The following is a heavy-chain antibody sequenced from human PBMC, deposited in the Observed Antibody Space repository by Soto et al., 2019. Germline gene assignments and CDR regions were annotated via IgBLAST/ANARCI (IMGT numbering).Heavy chain of an antibody. Sequence: EVQLVESGGGLVQPGGSLRLSCAASGFTFSSYSMNWVRQAPGKGLEWVSYISSSSSTIYYADSVKGRFTIARDNAKNSLYLQMNSLRDEDTAVYYCARGHYSCSWIKMGERFDYWGQGTLVTVSS. J-gene: IGHJ4*02. D-gene: IGHD6-13*01. CDR1: GFTFSSYS. CDR3: ARGHYSCSWIKMGERFDY. V-gene: IGHV3-48*02. CDR2: ISSSSSTI.